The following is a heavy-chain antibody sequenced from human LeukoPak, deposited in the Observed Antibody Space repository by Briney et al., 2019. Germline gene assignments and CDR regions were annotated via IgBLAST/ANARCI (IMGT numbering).Heavy chain of an antibody. D-gene: IGHD1-26*01. CDR1: GFTFSSYS. CDR3: ARDIGGSYTAIDY. V-gene: IGHV3-48*04. J-gene: IGHJ4*02. CDR2: ITSSGSII. Sequence: PGGSLRLSCAASGFTFSSYSMNWVRQAPGKGLEWLSFITSSGSIIYYADSVKGRFTISRDNAKNSLYLQMNGLRAEDTAVYYCARDIGGSYTAIDYWGQGTLVTVSS.